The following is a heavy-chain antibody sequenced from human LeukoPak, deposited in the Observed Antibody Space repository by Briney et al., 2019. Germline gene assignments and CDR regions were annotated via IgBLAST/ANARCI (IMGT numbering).Heavy chain of an antibody. V-gene: IGHV3-23*01. CDR3: AKDPARVVGAIHDY. D-gene: IGHD1-26*01. CDR1: GFAFSSYW. CDR2: ISGSGGST. J-gene: IGHJ4*02. Sequence: SGGSLRLSCAASGFAFSSYWMSWVRQAPGKGLEWVSAISGSGGSTYYADSVEGRFTISRDNSKNTLYLQMNSLRAEDTAAYYCAKDPARVVGAIHDYWGQGTLVTVSS.